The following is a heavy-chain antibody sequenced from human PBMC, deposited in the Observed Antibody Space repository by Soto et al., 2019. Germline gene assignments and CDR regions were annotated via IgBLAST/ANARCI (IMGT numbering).Heavy chain of an antibody. D-gene: IGHD3-22*01. CDR1: GFTFSSYW. V-gene: IGHV3-7*03. Sequence: EVQLVESGGGLVQPGGSLRLSCVASGFTFSSYWMTWVRQAPGKGLEWVANIKQDGSEKHYVDSVKGRFTISRDNAKKSLYLQMNSLRAGDTAVYYCVRYSSGQSPRPFDYWGQGTLVTVSS. CDR3: VRYSSGQSPRPFDY. J-gene: IGHJ4*02. CDR2: IKQDGSEK.